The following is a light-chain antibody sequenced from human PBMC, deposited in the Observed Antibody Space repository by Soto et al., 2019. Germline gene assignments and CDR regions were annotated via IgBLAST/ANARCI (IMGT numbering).Light chain of an antibody. CDR2: GAS. CDR1: QSVSSNY. CDR3: QQYGSSPPNFT. V-gene: IGKV3-20*01. J-gene: IGKJ3*01. Sequence: EIVLTQSPGTLSLSPGERATLSCRASQSVSSNYFAWYQQRPGQAPRLLIFGASYRATGIPVRFSCSGSGTDFTLTISRLEPEDFAVYYCQQYGSSPPNFTFGPGTKVDSK.